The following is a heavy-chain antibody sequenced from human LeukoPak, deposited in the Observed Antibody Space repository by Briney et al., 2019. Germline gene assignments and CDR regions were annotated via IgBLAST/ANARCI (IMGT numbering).Heavy chain of an antibody. V-gene: IGHV3-23*01. J-gene: IGHJ4*02. D-gene: IGHD2-15*01. CDR3: AKRSVVIRDILVGFHKDDYYYDS. CDR1: GITLSNYG. CDR2: ISDGGGRT. Sequence: QAGGFLRLSCAVSGITLSNYGMSGVRRAPGKGREWVGGISDGGGRTNSADSVNVRVTISSYNAKNTLYLQMNSLRVEDTAVYFCAKRSVVIRDILVGFHKDDYYYDSWGQGALVTVSS.